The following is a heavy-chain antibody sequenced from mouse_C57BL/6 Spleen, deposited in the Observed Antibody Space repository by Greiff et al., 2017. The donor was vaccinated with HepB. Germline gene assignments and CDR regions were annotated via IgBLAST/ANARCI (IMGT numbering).Heavy chain of an antibody. Sequence: QVQLQQSGAELVRPGTSVKVSCKASGYALTNYLIEWVKQRPGQGLEWIGVINPGSGGTNYNEKFKGKATLTADKSSSTAYMQLSSLTSEDSAVYFCARNEGLYCNPRWGQGTLVTVSA. D-gene: IGHD2-1*01. V-gene: IGHV1-54*01. J-gene: IGHJ3*01. CDR3: ARNEGLYCNPR. CDR2: INPGSGGT. CDR1: GYALTNYL.